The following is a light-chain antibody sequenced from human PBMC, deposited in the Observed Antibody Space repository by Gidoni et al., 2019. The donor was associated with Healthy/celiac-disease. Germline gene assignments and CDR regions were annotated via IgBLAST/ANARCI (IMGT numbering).Light chain of an antibody. V-gene: IGKV4-1*01. CDR2: WAS. J-gene: IGKJ2*01. CDR3: QQYYSTPYT. Sequence: DIVMTQSPDSLSVSLGERATINCKSSQSVLYNSNNKNYLAWYQQNPGQPPKMLIYWASTRESGVPDRFSGSGSGTDFTLTISSLQAEDVAVYYCQQYYSTPYTFXQXTKLEIK. CDR1: QSVLYNSNNKNY.